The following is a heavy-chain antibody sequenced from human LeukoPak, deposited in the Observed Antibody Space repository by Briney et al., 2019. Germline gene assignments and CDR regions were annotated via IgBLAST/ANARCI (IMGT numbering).Heavy chain of an antibody. D-gene: IGHD2-8*01. J-gene: IGHJ5*01. CDR1: GGSISSSPYY. V-gene: IGHV4-39*07. CDR2: IYYSGTT. Sequence: SETLSLTCTVSGGSISSSPYYWGWIRQPPGKGLEWIGSIYYSGTTHYNPSLESRVTISVDTSKNQFSLNLSSVTAADTAMYYCARAVLATKSEHWFDSWGQGTLVTVSS. CDR3: ARAVLATKSEHWFDS.